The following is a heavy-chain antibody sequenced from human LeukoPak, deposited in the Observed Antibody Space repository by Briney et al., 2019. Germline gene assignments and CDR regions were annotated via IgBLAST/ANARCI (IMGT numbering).Heavy chain of an antibody. CDR3: AREGDYDFWSGPWDWFDP. V-gene: IGHV4-4*07. Sequence: SETLSLTCTVSGGSISSYCWSWIRQPAGKGLEWIGRIYTSGSTNYNPSLKSRVTISVDKSKNQFSLKLSSVTAADTAVYYCAREGDYDFWSGPWDWFDPWGQGPWSPSPQ. CDR1: GGSISSYC. J-gene: IGHJ5*02. D-gene: IGHD3-3*01. CDR2: IYTSGST.